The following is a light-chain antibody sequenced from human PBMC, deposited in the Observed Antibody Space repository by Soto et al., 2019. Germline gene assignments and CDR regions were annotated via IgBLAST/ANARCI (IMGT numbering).Light chain of an antibody. Sequence: DIVMTQSPDSLAVSLGERATTNCKSSQSVLYSSNNKNYLAWYQQKPGQPPKLLIYWASTRESGVPDRFSGSGSGTDFTLTISSLQAEDVAVYYCQQYYSTPPKTFGQGTKVEIK. V-gene: IGKV4-1*01. CDR1: QSVLYSSNNKNY. J-gene: IGKJ1*01. CDR3: QQYYSTPPKT. CDR2: WAS.